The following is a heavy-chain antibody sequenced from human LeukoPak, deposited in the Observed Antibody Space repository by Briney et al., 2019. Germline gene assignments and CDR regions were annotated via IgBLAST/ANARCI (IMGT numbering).Heavy chain of an antibody. V-gene: IGHV1-69*13. CDR3: ARGPDNRYSSGWYLDY. CDR1: GGTFSSYA. D-gene: IGHD6-19*01. CDR2: IIPISGTA. Sequence: SVKVSCKASGGTFSSYAISWVRQAPGQGLEWMGGIIPISGTANYAQKFQGRVTITADESTSTAYMELSSLRSEDTAVYYCARGPDNRYSSGWYLDYWGQGTLVTVSS. J-gene: IGHJ4*02.